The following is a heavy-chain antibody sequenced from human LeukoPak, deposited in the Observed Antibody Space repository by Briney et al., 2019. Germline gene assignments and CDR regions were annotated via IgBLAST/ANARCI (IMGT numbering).Heavy chain of an antibody. J-gene: IGHJ4*02. CDR1: GFTFDDYA. D-gene: IGHD6-13*01. V-gene: IGHV3-43D*03. CDR3: AKATSSWHEFDY. CDR2: ITWDADST. Sequence: GGSLRLSCAASGFTFDDYAMHWVRQAPGKGLEWVSLITWDADSTYYADSVKGRFTISRDNSKNSLYLQMNSLRAEDTALYYCAKATSSWHEFDYWGQGTLVTVSS.